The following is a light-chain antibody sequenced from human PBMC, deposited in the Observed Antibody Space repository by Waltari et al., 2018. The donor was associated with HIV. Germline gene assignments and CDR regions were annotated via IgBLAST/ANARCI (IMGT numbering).Light chain of an antibody. CDR3: CSYAGSYRYV. V-gene: IGLV2-11*01. J-gene: IGLJ1*01. CDR2: DVS. CDR1: SSDVGGYNY. Sequence: VSGSPGQSVTISCTGTSSDVGGYNYVSWYQQHPGKDPKLMIYDVSKRPSGVPDRFSASKSGNTASLTISGLQAEDEADYYCCSYAGSYRYVFGTGTKVTVL.